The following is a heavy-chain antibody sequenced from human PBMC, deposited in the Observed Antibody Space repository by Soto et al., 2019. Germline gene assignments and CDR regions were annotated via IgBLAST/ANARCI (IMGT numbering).Heavy chain of an antibody. CDR1: GHTFTSYS. Sequence: ASVKVSCKASGHTFTSYSMHWLRQAPGHRLERMGCINAVNGNTKSSQKFQSRATFTRDTSASTAYMELSSLRSEDKAVYYCARGPLGPNQRLGYYYYGKDVWGQGTTVTVSS. J-gene: IGHJ6*02. D-gene: IGHD6-25*01. CDR2: INAVNGNT. CDR3: ARGPLGPNQRLGYYYYGKDV. V-gene: IGHV1-3*01.